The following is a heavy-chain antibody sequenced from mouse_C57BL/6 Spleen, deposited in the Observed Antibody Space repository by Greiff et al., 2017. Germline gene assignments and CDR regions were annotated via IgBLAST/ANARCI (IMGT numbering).Heavy chain of an antibody. Sequence: QVQLQQPGAELVRPGTSVKLSCKASGYTFTSYWMHWVKQRPGQGLEWIGVIDPSDSYPNYNQKFKGKATLTVDTSSSTAYMQLSSLTSEDSAVYYCARPDGYYDYYAMDYGGQGTSVTVSS. CDR1: GYTFTSYW. J-gene: IGHJ4*01. CDR2: IDPSDSYP. CDR3: ARPDGYYDYYAMDY. D-gene: IGHD2-3*01. V-gene: IGHV1-59*01.